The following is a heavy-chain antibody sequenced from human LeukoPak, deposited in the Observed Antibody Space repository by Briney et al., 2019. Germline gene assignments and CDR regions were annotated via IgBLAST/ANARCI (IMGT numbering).Heavy chain of an antibody. D-gene: IGHD6-13*01. Sequence: SETLSLTCTVSGGSISSTNYYWGWIRQPPGKGLEWIGYIYYSGSTNYNPSLKSRVTISVDTSKNQFSLKLSSVTAADTAVYYCARVEYSSSWYGRWFDPWGQGTLVTVSS. CDR3: ARVEYSSSWYGRWFDP. CDR1: GGSISSTNYY. CDR2: IYYSGST. V-gene: IGHV4-61*05. J-gene: IGHJ5*02.